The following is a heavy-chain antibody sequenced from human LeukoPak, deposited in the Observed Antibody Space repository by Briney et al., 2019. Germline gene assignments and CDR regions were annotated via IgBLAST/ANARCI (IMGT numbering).Heavy chain of an antibody. D-gene: IGHD2-15*01. CDR2: TYYRSKWYN. Sequence: SQTLSLTCAISGDSVSSNTVAWNWIRQSPSRGLEWLGRTYYRSKWYNDYAVSVKSRITIDPDTSKNQFSLQLNSVTPEDTAVYYRARDPGWLDPDYWGQGTLVTVSS. V-gene: IGHV6-1*01. J-gene: IGHJ4*02. CDR3: ARDPGWLDPDY. CDR1: GDSVSSNTVA.